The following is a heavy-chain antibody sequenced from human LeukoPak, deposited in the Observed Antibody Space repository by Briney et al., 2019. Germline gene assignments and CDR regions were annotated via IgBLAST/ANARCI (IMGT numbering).Heavy chain of an antibody. V-gene: IGHV1-18*01. CDR1: GYTFTSYG. CDR2: ISAYKGNT. D-gene: IGHD5-18*01. J-gene: IGHJ4*02. Sequence: ASVKVSCKASGYTFTSYGISWVRQAPGQGLEWMGWISAYKGNTSYAQKLQGRVTMTTDTSTSTAYMELRSLRSDDTAVYYCARTNVDTAMVTQDDYWGQGTLVTVSS. CDR3: ARTNVDTAMVTQDDY.